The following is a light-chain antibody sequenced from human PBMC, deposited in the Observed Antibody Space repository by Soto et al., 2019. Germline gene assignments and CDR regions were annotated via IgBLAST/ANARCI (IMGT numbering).Light chain of an antibody. J-gene: IGKJ2*01. CDR3: LQFGTSPPAFT. CDR2: GTS. Sequence: EIVLTQSPGTLSLSPGERATLSCRASHSVSSNYLAWYQQKPGQAPRLLIYGTSIRATGIPDRFSGSGSGTDFTLIISRVEPEDSAVYYCLQFGTSPPAFTFGQGTKLEI. V-gene: IGKV3-20*01. CDR1: HSVSSNY.